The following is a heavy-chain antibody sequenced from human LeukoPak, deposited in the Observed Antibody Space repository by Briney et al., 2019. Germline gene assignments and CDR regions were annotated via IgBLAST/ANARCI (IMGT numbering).Heavy chain of an antibody. J-gene: IGHJ4*02. Sequence: GGSLRLSCAASGFTFSSYGMHWLRDAPGKGLEWVAVISYDGSNKYYADSVKGLFNISRDNYKNTLYLQMSSMRAEDTAVCYCVKRGYWGQRTLVTVSS. V-gene: IGHV3-30*18. CDR1: GFTFSSYG. CDR2: ISYDGSNK. CDR3: VKRGY.